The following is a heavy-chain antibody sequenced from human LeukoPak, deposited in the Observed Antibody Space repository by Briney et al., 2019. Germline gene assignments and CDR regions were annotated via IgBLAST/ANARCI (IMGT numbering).Heavy chain of an antibody. J-gene: IGHJ6*03. CDR2: IYYSGNT. V-gene: IGHV4-39*01. D-gene: IGHD3-10*01. CDR1: GDSISSSSSY. CDR3: ARLRRYYGSGSYQIIAYRYYYMDV. Sequence: PSETLSLTCSVSGDSISSSSSYWGWIRQPPGKGLEWIGSIYYSGNTYYNASLKSQVSISIDTSKNQFSLKLSSVTAADTAVYYCARLRRYYGSGSYQIIAYRYYYMDVWGKGTTVTISS.